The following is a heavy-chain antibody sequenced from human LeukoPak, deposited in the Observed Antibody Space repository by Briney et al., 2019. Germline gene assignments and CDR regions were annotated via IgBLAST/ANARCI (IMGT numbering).Heavy chain of an antibody. D-gene: IGHD1-14*01. CDR2: ISSSSSYI. J-gene: IGHJ3*02. Sequence: PGGSLRLSCAASGFTFSSYSMNWVRQAPGKGLEWVSSISSSSSYIYYADSVKGRLTISRDNAKNSLYLQMNSLRAEDTAVYYCARTGRASDAFDIWGQGTMLTVSS. CDR3: ARTGRASDAFDI. V-gene: IGHV3-21*01. CDR1: GFTFSSYS.